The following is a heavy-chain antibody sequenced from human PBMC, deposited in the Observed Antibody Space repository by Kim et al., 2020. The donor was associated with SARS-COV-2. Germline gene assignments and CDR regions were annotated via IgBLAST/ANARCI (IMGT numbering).Heavy chain of an antibody. CDR2: IRSKAYGGTT. CDR3: TRSDIVVVPAAPAGDY. V-gene: IGHV3-49*04. J-gene: IGHJ4*02. CDR1: GFTFGDYA. D-gene: IGHD2-2*01. Sequence: GGSLRLSCTASGFTFGDYAMSWVRQAPGKGLEWVGFIRSKAYGGTTEYAASVKGRFTISRDDSKSIAYLQMNSLKTEDTAVYYCTRSDIVVVPAAPAGDYWGQGTLVTVSS.